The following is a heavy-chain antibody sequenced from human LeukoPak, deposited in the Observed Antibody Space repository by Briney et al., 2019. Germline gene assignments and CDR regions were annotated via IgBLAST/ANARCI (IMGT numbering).Heavy chain of an antibody. CDR2: ISERGGGT. CDR1: GISLSNYG. V-gene: IGHV3-23*01. J-gene: IGHJ4*02. CDR3: AKRGVVIRGILVIGYHQEAYHYDF. D-gene: IGHD3-10*01. Sequence: GGPLRLSCVVSGISLSNYGMTWVRQAPGKGLEWVSYISERGGGTTYADSVKGRFTISRDTSLNALYLQMNNLRAEDTAVYFCAKRGVVIRGILVIGYHQEAYHYDFWGQGVMVTVSS.